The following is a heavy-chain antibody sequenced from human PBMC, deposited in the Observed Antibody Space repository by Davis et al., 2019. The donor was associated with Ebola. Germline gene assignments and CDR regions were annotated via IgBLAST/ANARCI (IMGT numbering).Heavy chain of an antibody. CDR2: IYYSWST. V-gene: IGHV4-59*01. CDR3: ARDRHYGNYGGWDY. CDR1: GGSISSYY. Sequence: MPSETLSLTCTVSGGSISSYYWSWIRQPPGKGLEWIGYIYYSWSTSYNPSLKSRVTISVDTSKNQFSLKLSSVTAADTAVYYCARDRHYGNYGGWDYWGQGTLVTVSS. D-gene: IGHD4-11*01. J-gene: IGHJ4*02.